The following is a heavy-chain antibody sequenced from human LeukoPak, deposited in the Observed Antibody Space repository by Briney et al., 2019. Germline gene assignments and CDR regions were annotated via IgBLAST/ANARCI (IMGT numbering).Heavy chain of an antibody. J-gene: IGHJ4*02. V-gene: IGHV4-39*07. CDR3: ARVFDS. CDR1: GGSVYTSDYY. Sequence: SETLSLTCTVSGGSVYTSDYYWGWVRQPPGKGPECIGDIFYTGKTNYNPSLKSRVSISIDTSKNQFSLKLTSVTAANTAVYYCARVFDSWGQGTLVTVSS. CDR2: IFYTGKT.